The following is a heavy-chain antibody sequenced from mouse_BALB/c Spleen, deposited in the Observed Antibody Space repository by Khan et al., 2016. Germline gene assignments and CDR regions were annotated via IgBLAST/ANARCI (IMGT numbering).Heavy chain of an antibody. CDR3: ARSVPYYFGFDY. Sequence: QVQLKESGAELVKPGASVKLSCKASGYTFTSYAINWVRQRPEQGLEWIGWIFPGDGSTKYNEKFKGKATLTTDKSSSTAFMQLSMLTSENSAVYFCARSVPYYFGFDYWGQGTTLTVSS. CDR2: IFPGDGST. CDR1: GYTFTSYA. J-gene: IGHJ2*01. V-gene: IGHV1-85*01. D-gene: IGHD1-1*01.